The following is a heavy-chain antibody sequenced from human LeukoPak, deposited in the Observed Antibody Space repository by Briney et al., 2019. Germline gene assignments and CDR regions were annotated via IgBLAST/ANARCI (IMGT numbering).Heavy chain of an antibody. V-gene: IGHV4-59*08. Sequence: SETLSLTCTVSGGSISSYYWSWIRQPPGKGLEWIGYIYYSGSTNYNPSLKSRVTISVDTSKNQFSLKLSSVTAADTAVYYCATAPIDYGDEHDAFDIWGQGTMVTVSS. CDR3: ATAPIDYGDEHDAFDI. CDR1: GGSISSYY. CDR2: IYYSGST. D-gene: IGHD4-17*01. J-gene: IGHJ3*02.